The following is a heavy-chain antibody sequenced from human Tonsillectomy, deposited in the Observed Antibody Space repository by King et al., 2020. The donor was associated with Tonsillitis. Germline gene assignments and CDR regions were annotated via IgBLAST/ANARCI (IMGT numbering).Heavy chain of an antibody. J-gene: IGHJ4*02. CDR1: GFTFSSYG. Sequence: VQLVESGGGVVQPGRSLRLSCAASGFTFSSYGMHWVRQAPGKGLKWVAFISNDGSNKNYADSVKGRFTISRDNSKNTLYLQMNSLRAEDTAVYYCAKRGNYYDSSAYYYLDYWGQGTQVTVSS. CDR2: ISNDGSNK. V-gene: IGHV3-30*18. CDR3: AKRGNYYDSSAYYYLDY. D-gene: IGHD3-22*01.